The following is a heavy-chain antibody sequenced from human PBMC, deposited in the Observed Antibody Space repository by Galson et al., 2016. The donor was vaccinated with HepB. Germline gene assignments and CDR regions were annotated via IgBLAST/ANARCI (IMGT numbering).Heavy chain of an antibody. D-gene: IGHD5-24*01. CDR1: GGTFSNYA. CDR2: IIPILGIA. J-gene: IGHJ3*02. CDR3: AREGEMATTISAFDI. V-gene: IGHV1-69*04. Sequence: SVKVSCKASGGTFSNYALSWVRQAPGQGLEWMGRIIPILGIADHGQKFQGRVTITADKSTSTAHIDLSSLRSEDTAVYYCAREGEMATTISAFDIWGQGTMVTISS.